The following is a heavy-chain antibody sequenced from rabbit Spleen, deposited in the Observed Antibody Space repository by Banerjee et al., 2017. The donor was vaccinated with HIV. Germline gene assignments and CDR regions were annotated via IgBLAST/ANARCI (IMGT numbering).Heavy chain of an antibody. CDR2: VDSGGSA. CDR1: GFSLGHYT. J-gene: IGHJ5*01. V-gene: IGHV1S69*01. Sequence: QSVEESGGRLVTPGTPLTLTCTVPGFSLGHYTMTWVRQAPGKGLEWVGVVDSGGSAEYASWAKGRFTISRTSTMVDLKIISPTTEDTATYFCASADWLDLWGQGTLVTVS. CDR3: ASADWLDL.